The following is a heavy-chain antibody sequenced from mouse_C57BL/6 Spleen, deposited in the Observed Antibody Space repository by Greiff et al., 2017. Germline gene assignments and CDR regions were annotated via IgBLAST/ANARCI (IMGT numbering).Heavy chain of an antibody. CDR3: ARWRIYYGSSYFDY. Sequence: QVQLQQPGTELVKPGASVKLSCKASGYTFTSSWMHWVKQRPGQGLEWIGNINPSNGGTNYNEQFKSKATLTVDKSSSRAYMQLSSLTSEDSAVYYCARWRIYYGSSYFDYWGQGTTLTVSS. CDR2: INPSNGGT. D-gene: IGHD1-1*01. V-gene: IGHV1-53*01. J-gene: IGHJ2*01. CDR1: GYTFTSSW.